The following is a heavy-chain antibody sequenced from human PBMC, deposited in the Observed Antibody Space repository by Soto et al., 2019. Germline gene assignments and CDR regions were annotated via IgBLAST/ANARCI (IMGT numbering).Heavy chain of an antibody. J-gene: IGHJ4*02. V-gene: IGHV1-8*01. CDR3: ARRKERSGPTYFDY. CDR1: GYTFTTYD. Sequence: QVQLVQSGAEVKRPGASLKVSCQASGYTFTTYDINWVRQAPGQGLEWMGWMNPYTGKAGYAQKFQGRVTMTRDNAISTAYRELSSLRSEDTAVYYCARRKERSGPTYFDYWGLGTLVTVSS. CDR2: MNPYTGKA. D-gene: IGHD6-25*01.